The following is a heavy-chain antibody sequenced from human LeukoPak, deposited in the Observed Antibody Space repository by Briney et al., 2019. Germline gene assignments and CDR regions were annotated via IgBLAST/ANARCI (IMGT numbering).Heavy chain of an antibody. V-gene: IGHV3-74*01. CDR2: INSDGSST. CDR1: GFTFSVYW. D-gene: IGHD6-19*01. J-gene: IGHJ5*02. Sequence: GGSLRLSCAASGFTFSVYWMHWVRQAPGRGLVWVSLINSDGSSTRYADSVKGRFTISRDNAKNTLYLQMNSLRAEDTAVYYCARGKAVAGTFSWFDPWGQGTLVTVSS. CDR3: ARGKAVAGTFSWFDP.